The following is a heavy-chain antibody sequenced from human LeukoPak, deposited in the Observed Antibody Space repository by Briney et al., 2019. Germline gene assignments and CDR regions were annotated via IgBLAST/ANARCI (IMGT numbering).Heavy chain of an antibody. CDR1: GGSISSSSYY. V-gene: IGHV4-39*01. CDR3: ARRDSSSWYTQAFDY. Sequence: SETLSLTCTVSGGSISSSSYYWRWIRQPPGKGLEWIGSIYYSGSTYYNPSLKSRVTISVDTSKNQFSLKLSSVTAADTAVYYCARRDSSSWYTQAFDYWGQGTLVTVSS. J-gene: IGHJ4*02. CDR2: IYYSGST. D-gene: IGHD6-13*01.